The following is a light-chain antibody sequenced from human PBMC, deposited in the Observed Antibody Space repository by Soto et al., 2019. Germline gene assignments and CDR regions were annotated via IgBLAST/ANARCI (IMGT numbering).Light chain of an antibody. J-gene: IGLJ1*01. CDR2: EVS. Sequence: QSVLTQPASVSGSPGQSFTISCTGTSSDVGGYNYVSWYQQHPGKAPKLMIYEVSNRPSGVSHRFSGSKSGNTASLTISGLQAEDEADYYCSSYASSSTSFGTGTKVTVL. CDR3: SSYASSSTS. CDR1: SSDVGGYNY. V-gene: IGLV2-14*03.